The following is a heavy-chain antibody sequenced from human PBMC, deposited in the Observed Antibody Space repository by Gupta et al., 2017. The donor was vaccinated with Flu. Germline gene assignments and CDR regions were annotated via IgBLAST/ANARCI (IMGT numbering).Heavy chain of an antibody. V-gene: IGHV4-31*03. CDR1: GGSISSDNYY. CDR3: ARDNGYGQVDY. D-gene: IGHD5-12*01. CDR2: IYYSVST. J-gene: IGHJ4*02. Sequence: QVQLQESGPGLVNPSQTLSLTCTVSGGSISSDNYYWNWIRQHPGKGLEWIGYIYYSVSTYYNPSLQSRLTLSIDTSNNQFSLKLTSVTAADTAVYFCARDNGYGQVDYWGQGTLVTVSS.